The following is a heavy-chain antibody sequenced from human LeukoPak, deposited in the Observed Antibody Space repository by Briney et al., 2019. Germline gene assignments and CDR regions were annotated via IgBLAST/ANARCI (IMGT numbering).Heavy chain of an antibody. CDR2: IYYSGST. CDR3: ARDAVPVW. J-gene: IGHJ4*02. V-gene: IGHV4-59*01. CDR1: GGSISSYY. Sequence: SETLSLTCTVSGGSISSYYWSRIRQPPGKGLEWIGYIYYSGSTNYNPSLKSRVTISVDTSKNQFSLKLSSVTAADTAVYYCARDAVPVWWGQGTLVTVSS. D-gene: IGHD3-16*01.